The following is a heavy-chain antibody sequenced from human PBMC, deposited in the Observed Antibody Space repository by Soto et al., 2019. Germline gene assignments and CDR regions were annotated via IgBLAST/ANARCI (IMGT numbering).Heavy chain of an antibody. CDR3: AKESGSFPEYYFDC. J-gene: IGHJ4*02. Sequence: ASVKVSCKASGYSFSGYAMHWVRQAPGQRREWMGWINGGNGNTKYSQNFQGRVTITRDTAASTTYMELSSLKSEDTAVYYCAKESGSFPEYYFDCWGQGTLVTVSS. D-gene: IGHD1-26*01. V-gene: IGHV1-3*01. CDR1: GYSFSGYA. CDR2: INGGNGNT.